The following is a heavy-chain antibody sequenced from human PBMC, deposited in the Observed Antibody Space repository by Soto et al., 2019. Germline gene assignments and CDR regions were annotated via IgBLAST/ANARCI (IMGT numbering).Heavy chain of an antibody. CDR3: ARRVADDGSGIYRGMDV. D-gene: IGHD3-10*01. CDR2: INHSGST. Sequence: SETLSLTCAVYGGSFSGYYWSWIRQPPGKGLEWIGEINHSGSTNYNPSLKSRVTISVDTSKNQFSLKLSSVTAADTAVYSFARRVADDGSGIYRGMDVWGKGTTVTVSS. CDR1: GGSFSGYY. V-gene: IGHV4-34*01. J-gene: IGHJ6*04.